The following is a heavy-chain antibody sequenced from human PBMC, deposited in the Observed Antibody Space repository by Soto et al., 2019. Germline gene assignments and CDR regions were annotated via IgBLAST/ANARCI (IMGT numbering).Heavy chain of an antibody. Sequence: QVQLVQSGAEVKKPGASVKVSCKASGYTFTSYDINWVRQATGQGLEWMGWMNPNSGNTGYAQKFQGRVTMTRNTPISTPYIALSSLRSEDTAVYYCARGINYYASGDDAFDIWGQGTMVTVSS. CDR1: GYTFTSYD. D-gene: IGHD3-10*01. CDR2: MNPNSGNT. V-gene: IGHV1-8*01. J-gene: IGHJ3*02. CDR3: ARGINYYASGDDAFDI.